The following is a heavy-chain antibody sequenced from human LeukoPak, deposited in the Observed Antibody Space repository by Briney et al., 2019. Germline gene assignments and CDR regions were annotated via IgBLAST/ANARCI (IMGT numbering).Heavy chain of an antibody. CDR1: GFTFSSYG. CDR3: ARIEYSSSSLDY. D-gene: IGHD6-6*01. CDR2: ISYDGSNK. V-gene: IGHV3-30*03. Sequence: QPGRSLRLSCAAPGFTFSSYGMHWVRQAPGKGLEWVAVISYDGSNKYYADSVKGRFTISRDNSKNTLYLQMNSLRAEDTAVYYCARIEYSSSSLDYWGQGTLVTVSS. J-gene: IGHJ4*02.